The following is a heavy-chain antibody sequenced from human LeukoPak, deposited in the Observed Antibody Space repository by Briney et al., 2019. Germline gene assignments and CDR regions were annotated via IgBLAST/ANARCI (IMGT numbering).Heavy chain of an antibody. Sequence: SETLSLTCSVSDDSISSTSYFWGWIRQPPGKGLERIGSINYGGSTYYNPALKSRVTISVDTSKSQFSLKLSSVTAAYTAVYYCARCRYANAFDIWGQGTMVTVSS. J-gene: IGHJ3*02. CDR3: ARCRYANAFDI. D-gene: IGHD5-12*01. CDR2: INYGGST. V-gene: IGHV4-39*01. CDR1: DDSISSTSYF.